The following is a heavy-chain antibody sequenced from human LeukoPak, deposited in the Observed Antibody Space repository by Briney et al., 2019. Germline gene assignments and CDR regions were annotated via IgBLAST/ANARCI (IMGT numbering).Heavy chain of an antibody. J-gene: IGHJ6*03. V-gene: IGHV1-18*01. CDR3: ARVSGSSRNHIVVVPAATDYYYYMDV. Sequence: ASVKVSCKASGYTFTSYGISWVRQAPGQGLEWMGWINPNSGGTNYAQKLQGRVTMTTDTSTSTAYMELRSLRSDDTAVYYCARVSGSSRNHIVVVPAATDYYYYMDVWGKGTTVTVSS. CDR2: INPNSGGT. D-gene: IGHD2-2*01. CDR1: GYTFTSYG.